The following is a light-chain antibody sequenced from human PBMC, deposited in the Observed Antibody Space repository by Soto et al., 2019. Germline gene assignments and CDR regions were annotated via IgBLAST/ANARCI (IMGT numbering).Light chain of an antibody. CDR1: GSNIGSNT. CDR2: NNS. J-gene: IGLJ1*01. CDR3: AAWDDSLNGYV. V-gene: IGLV1-44*01. Sequence: QSVLTQPPSASGTPGQRVTISCSGSGSNIGSNTVNWYQQLPGTAPKLLIYNNSQRPSGVPDRFSGSKSGTSASLAISGLQSDLEADYYCAAWDDSLNGYVFGIGTKLTVL.